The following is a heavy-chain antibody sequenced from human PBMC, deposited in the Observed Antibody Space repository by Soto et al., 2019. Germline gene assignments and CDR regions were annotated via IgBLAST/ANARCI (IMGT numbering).Heavy chain of an antibody. CDR2: IYYSGST. Sequence: QVHLQESGPGLVKPSETLSLTCTVSGGSVSTGSYYWTWIRQPPGKGLEWIGHIYYSGSTNYNPSFKSRVTISLDTSRNQFSLKLSSVTAADTAVYYCAREYHPWGQGTLVTVSS. J-gene: IGHJ5*02. CDR1: GGSVSTGSYY. CDR3: AREYHP. D-gene: IGHD2-2*02. V-gene: IGHV4-61*01.